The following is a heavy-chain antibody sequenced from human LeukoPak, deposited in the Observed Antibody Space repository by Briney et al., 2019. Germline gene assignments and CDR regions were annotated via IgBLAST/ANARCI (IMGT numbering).Heavy chain of an antibody. CDR3: ARGREAVAGSIKYYYGMDV. J-gene: IGHJ6*02. D-gene: IGHD6-19*01. V-gene: IGHV1-18*01. Sequence: ASVKVSCKASGYTFTSYGISWVRQAPGQGLEWMGWISAYNGNTNYAQKLQGRVTMTTDTSTSTAYMELRSLRSDDTAVYYCARGREAVAGSIKYYYGMDVWAQGTTVTVSS. CDR1: GYTFTSYG. CDR2: ISAYNGNT.